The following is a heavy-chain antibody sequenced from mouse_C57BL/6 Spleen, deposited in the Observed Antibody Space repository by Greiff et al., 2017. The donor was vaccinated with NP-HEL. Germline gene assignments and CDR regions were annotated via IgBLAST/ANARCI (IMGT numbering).Heavy chain of an antibody. Sequence: EVQWVESGGGLVKPGGSLKLSCAASGFTFSSYAMSWVRQTPEKRLEWVATISDGGSYTYYPDNVKGRFTISRDNAKNNLYLQMSHLKSEDTAMYYCARAGVDYRGFAYWGQGTLVTVSA. D-gene: IGHD2-13*01. CDR2: ISDGGSYT. CDR3: ARAGVDYRGFAY. J-gene: IGHJ3*01. CDR1: GFTFSSYA. V-gene: IGHV5-4*01.